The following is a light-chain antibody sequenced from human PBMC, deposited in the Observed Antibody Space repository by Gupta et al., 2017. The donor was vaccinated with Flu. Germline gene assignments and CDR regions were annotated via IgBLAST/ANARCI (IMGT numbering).Light chain of an antibody. J-gene: IGLJ1*01. CDR3: HGWDAATDHKV. Sequence: YVLTQPPSMSVAPGQTARITCAGDNLGRKAVQWYLQTPGQAPVLVIFDNSNRPSDIPERFSGSNYGVTATVTISRVEAGDEADYYCHGWDAATDHKVFGPGTKVTVL. CDR1: NLGRKA. CDR2: DNS. V-gene: IGLV3-21*02.